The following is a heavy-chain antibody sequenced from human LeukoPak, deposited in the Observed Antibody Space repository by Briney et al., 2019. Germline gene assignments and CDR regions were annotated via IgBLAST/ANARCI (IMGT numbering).Heavy chain of an antibody. CDR1: GDSVSSNTAA. D-gene: IGHD6-19*01. CDR2: TYHRSKWYN. CDR3: ARARGASGAIDY. Sequence: SQTLSLTCAISGDSVSSNTAAWNWIRQSPSRGLEWLGRTYHRSKWYNDYAVSVKSRIAFNPDTSKNQFSLQLNSVTPEDTAVYYCARARGASGAIDYWGQGTLVTVSS. V-gene: IGHV6-1*01. J-gene: IGHJ4*02.